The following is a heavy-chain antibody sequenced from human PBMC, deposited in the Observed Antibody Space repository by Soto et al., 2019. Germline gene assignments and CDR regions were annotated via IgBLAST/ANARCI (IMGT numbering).Heavy chain of an antibody. CDR1: WHPLSNYY. J-gene: IGHJ4*01. Sequence: KAPWHPLSNYYMHQLRQSPAQLLEWLGIIRPSGGRTEYAERCQGRVTMTRETSTSTVYMELASLTSAHKGVLYCARQPNESYYYGYRGHGTLVALSS. V-gene: IGHV1-46*01. CDR2: IRPSGGRT. D-gene: IGHD3-10*01. CDR3: ARQPNESYYYGY.